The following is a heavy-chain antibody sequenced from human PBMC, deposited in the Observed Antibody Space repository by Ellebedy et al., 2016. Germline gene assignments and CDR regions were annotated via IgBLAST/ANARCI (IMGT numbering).Heavy chain of an antibody. J-gene: IGHJ3*02. D-gene: IGHD1-1*01. Sequence: GGSLRLXXAASGFSVSSNDMTWVRQRPGKGLECVSLISSGGATFYADSVEGRFTISRDNLKKRLYLQMSGLGADDTAVYYCVTKHDAAFHIWGQGTMVTVSS. CDR2: ISSGGAT. V-gene: IGHV3-53*01. CDR1: GFSVSSND. CDR3: VTKHDAAFHI.